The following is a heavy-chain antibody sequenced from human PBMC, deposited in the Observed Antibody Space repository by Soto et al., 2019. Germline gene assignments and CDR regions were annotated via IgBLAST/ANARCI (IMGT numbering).Heavy chain of an antibody. Sequence: SETLSLTCNVSGGSIRSYYWSWVRQPAGKALEWIGRIYPTGSTNYNPSLRSRVIMLVDTSKNQFSLTVTSVTAADTAVYYCAREGASGFGMDVWGQGTTVTVSS. D-gene: IGHD1-26*01. J-gene: IGHJ6*02. V-gene: IGHV4-4*07. CDR3: AREGASGFGMDV. CDR1: GGSIRSYY. CDR2: IYPTGST.